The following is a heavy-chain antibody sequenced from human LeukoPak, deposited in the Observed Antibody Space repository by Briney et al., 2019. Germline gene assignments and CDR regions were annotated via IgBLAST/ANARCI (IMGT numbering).Heavy chain of an antibody. Sequence: GGSLRLSCAASGFTFSSYSMNWVRQAPGKGLEWVSGISWNSGSIGYADSVKGRFTISRDNAKNSLYLQMNSLRAEDMALYYCARAPYDILTGFPLDYWGQGTLVTVSS. CDR3: ARAPYDILTGFPLDY. CDR2: ISWNSGSI. J-gene: IGHJ4*02. D-gene: IGHD3-9*01. CDR1: GFTFSSYS. V-gene: IGHV3-9*03.